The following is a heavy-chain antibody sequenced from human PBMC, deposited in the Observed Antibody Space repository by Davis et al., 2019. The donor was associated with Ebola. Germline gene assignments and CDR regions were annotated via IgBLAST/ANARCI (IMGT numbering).Heavy chain of an antibody. CDR2: INPNSGGT. CDR3: ASPTTSYYDYGMDV. V-gene: IGHV1-2*02. CDR1: GYTFTGYY. J-gene: IGHJ6*02. Sequence: ASVKVSCKASGYTFTGYYMHWVRQAPGQGLEWMGWINPNSGGTNYAQKFQGRVTMTRDTSISTAYMELSRLRSEETAVYDCASPTTSYYDYGMDVWGQGTTVTVSS. D-gene: IGHD1-26*01.